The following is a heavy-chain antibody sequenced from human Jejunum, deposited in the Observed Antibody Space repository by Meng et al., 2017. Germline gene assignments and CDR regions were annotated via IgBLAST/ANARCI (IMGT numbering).Heavy chain of an antibody. Sequence: GGSLRLSCAASGFTFSAHALHWVRQVPGRGLEWVAVTSYDGKIKRYADSVKGRFTISRDNSKEMLYLLMDSLRLEDSALYYCARVDYSGSFFFRQIDLWGQGTRVTVSS. D-gene: IGHD1-26*01. V-gene: IGHV3-30*04. CDR1: GFTFSAHA. J-gene: IGHJ4*02. CDR2: TSYDGKIK. CDR3: ARVDYSGSFFFRQIDL.